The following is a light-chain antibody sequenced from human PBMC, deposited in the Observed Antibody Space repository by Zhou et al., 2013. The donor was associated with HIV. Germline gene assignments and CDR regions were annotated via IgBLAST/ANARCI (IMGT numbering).Light chain of an antibody. Sequence: IQMTQSPSSLSASVGDTVTITCRASQSISDYLNWYQQKPGEAPKLLIYAASSLQSGVPSRFSGTGSGTEFSLNIRSLQREDFATYYCQQSDTTPWTFGQGTKVEIK. CDR2: AAS. CDR3: QQSDTTPWT. J-gene: IGKJ1*01. V-gene: IGKV1-39*01. CDR1: QSISDY.